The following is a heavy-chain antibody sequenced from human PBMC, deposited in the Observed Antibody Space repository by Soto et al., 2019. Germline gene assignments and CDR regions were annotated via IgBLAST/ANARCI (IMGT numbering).Heavy chain of an antibody. CDR3: ARGAVAPSREDYYYYGMDV. D-gene: IGHD2-15*01. Sequence: GESLKISCTASGFTFSSYSMNWVRQAPGKGLEWVSSISSSSSYIYYADSVKGRFTISRDNAKNALYLQMNSLRAEDTAVYYWARGAVAPSREDYYYYGMDVWGQGTTVTVSS. CDR2: ISSSSSYI. V-gene: IGHV3-21*01. CDR1: GFTFSSYS. J-gene: IGHJ6*02.